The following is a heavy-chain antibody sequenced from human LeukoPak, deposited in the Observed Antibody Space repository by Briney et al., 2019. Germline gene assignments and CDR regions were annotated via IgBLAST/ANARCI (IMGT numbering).Heavy chain of an antibody. V-gene: IGHV3-21*01. CDR1: GLTFSDYS. J-gene: IGHJ4*02. Sequence: GGSLNLSCPASGLTFSDYSINWVGQAQGKGFNGAPSINPTSTSIYYADAVKGRFAISRDNARSSLYLQMNSLRAEDTAVYYCVRLRRNSDRSDYYYFYDYWGQGILVTVSS. CDR2: INPTSTSI. D-gene: IGHD3-22*01. CDR3: VRLRRNSDRSDYYYFYDY.